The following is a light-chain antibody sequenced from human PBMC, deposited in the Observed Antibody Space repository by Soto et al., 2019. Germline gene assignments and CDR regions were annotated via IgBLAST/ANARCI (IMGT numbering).Light chain of an antibody. CDR1: SSDVGGYNY. V-gene: IGLV2-14*03. Sequence: QSVLTQPASVSGSPGQSITISCTGISSDVGGYNYVSWYQQHHPGKAPKLMIYDVSNRPSGVSNRFSGSKSGNTASLTISGLQAEDEADYYCSSYTTSSTVVFGGGTKLTVL. J-gene: IGLJ2*01. CDR3: SSYTTSSTVV. CDR2: DVS.